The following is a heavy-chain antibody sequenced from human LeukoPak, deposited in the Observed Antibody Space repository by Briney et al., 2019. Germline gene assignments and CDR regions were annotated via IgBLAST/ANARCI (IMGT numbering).Heavy chain of an antibody. CDR3: ARDPERQLLWFGELSRGWFDP. CDR1: GFTFSSYG. CDR2: ISYDGSNK. V-gene: IGHV3-30*03. D-gene: IGHD3-10*01. J-gene: IGHJ5*02. Sequence: HTGRSLRLSCAASGFTFSSYGMHWVRQAPGKGLEWVAVISYDGSNKYYADSVKGRFTISRDNSKNTLYLQMNSLRAEDTAVYYCARDPERQLLWFGELSRGWFDPWGQGTLVTVSS.